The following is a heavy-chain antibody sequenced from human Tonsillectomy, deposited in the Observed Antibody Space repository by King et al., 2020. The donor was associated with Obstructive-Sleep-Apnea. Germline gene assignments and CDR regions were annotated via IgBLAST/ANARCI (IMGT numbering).Heavy chain of an antibody. CDR1: GGSISSYY. D-gene: IGHD2-21*02. Sequence: QLQESGPGLVKPSETLSLTCTVSGGSISSYYWSWIRQPPGKGLEWIGYIYYSGSTNYNPSLKSRVTISVDTSKNQFSLKLSSVTAADTAGYYGARVTRPGRYYGMDVWGQGTTVTVSS. CDR3: ARVTRPGRYYGMDV. J-gene: IGHJ6*02. CDR2: IYYSGST. V-gene: IGHV4-59*01.